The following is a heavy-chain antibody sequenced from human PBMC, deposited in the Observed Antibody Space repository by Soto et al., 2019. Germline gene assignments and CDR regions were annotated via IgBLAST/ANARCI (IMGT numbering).Heavy chain of an antibody. D-gene: IGHD3-22*01. J-gene: IGHJ5*02. CDR3: ARTGYDSSGYPNWFDP. CDR1: GGSISSGDYY. V-gene: IGHV4-30-4*01. CDR2: IYYSGST. Sequence: SETLSLTCTVSGGSISSGDYYWSWIRQPPGKGLEWIGYIYYSGSTYYNPSLKSRVTISVDTSKNQFSLKLSSVTAADTAVYYCARTGYDSSGYPNWFDPWGQGTLVTVS.